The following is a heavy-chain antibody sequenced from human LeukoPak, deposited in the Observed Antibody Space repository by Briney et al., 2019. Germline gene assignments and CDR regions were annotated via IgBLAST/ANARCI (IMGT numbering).Heavy chain of an antibody. J-gene: IGHJ5*02. CDR1: GGTFSSYA. CDR2: IIPIFGTA. CDR3: AGATLEMAYNYPSYNWFDP. D-gene: IGHD5-24*01. Sequence: SVKVSCKASGGTFSSYAISWVRQAPGQGLEWMGGIIPIFGTANYAQKFQGRVTITADKSTSTAYMELSSLRSEDTAVYYCAGATLEMAYNYPSYNWFDPWGQGTLVTVSS. V-gene: IGHV1-69*06.